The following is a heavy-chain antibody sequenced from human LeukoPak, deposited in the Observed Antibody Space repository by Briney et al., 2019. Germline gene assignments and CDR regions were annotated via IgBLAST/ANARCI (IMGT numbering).Heavy chain of an antibody. CDR1: GFSVSDFY. D-gene: IGHD5-18*01. J-gene: IGHJ4*02. Sequence: PGGSLRLSCAASGFSVSDFYMSWVRLAPGKGLEWVSGIWGSGDSTYYADPVKGRFTISRDNSRNTLFLQMNSLRVDDTAVYYCAKRTGYSYADWGQGTLVTVSS. CDR3: AKRTGYSYAD. V-gene: IGHV3-23*01. CDR2: IWGSGDST.